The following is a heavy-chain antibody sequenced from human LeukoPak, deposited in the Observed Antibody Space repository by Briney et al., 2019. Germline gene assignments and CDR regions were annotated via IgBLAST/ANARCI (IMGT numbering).Heavy chain of an antibody. V-gene: IGHV1-18*01. CDR3: AVDNNGYPLGTY. CDR1: GYTFTSYG. CDR2: IGAYNGNT. Sequence: GASVKVSCKTSGYTFTSYGISWVRQAPGQGLEWMGWIGAYNGNTRHAQKVQRRVTMTTDTTTSTAYLELRSLRSDDTAVYYCAVDNNGYPLGTYWGQGTLVTVSS. D-gene: IGHD2-8*01. J-gene: IGHJ4*02.